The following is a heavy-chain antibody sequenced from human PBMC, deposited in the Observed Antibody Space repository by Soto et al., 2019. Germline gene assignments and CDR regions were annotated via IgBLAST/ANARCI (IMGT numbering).Heavy chain of an antibody. J-gene: IGHJ4*02. V-gene: IGHV4-39*01. D-gene: IGHD2-15*01. CDR1: GGSISSSSYY. CDR2: IYYSGST. Sequence: PSETLSLTCTVSGGSISSSSYYWGWIRQPPGKGLEWIGSIYYSGSTYYNPSLKSRVTISVDTSKNQFSLKLSSVTAADTAVYYCARVLGYCSGGSCYGWYYFDYWGQGTLVTVS. CDR3: ARVLGYCSGGSCYGWYYFDY.